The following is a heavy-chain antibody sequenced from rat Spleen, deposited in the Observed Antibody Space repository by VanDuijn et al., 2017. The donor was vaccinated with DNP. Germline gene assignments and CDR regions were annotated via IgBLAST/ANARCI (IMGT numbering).Heavy chain of an antibody. CDR3: ASRPPPTRGPFDY. J-gene: IGHJ2*01. Sequence: EVQLVESGGGLVQPGRSLKLSCAASGFTFSDHNMAWVRQAPTKGLEWVATINYDGSNTYYRDSVKGRFTISRDNAKNTLTLQMDSLRSEDTATYYCASRPPPTRGPFDYWGQGVLVTVSS. D-gene: IGHD1-4*01. CDR1: GFTFSDHN. CDR2: INYDGSNT. V-gene: IGHV5-7*01.